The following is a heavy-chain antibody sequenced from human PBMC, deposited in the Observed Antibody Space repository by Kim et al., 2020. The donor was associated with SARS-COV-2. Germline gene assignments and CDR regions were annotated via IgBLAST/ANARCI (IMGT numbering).Heavy chain of an antibody. Sequence: SVKVSCKASGGTFSSYAISWVRQAPGQGLEWMGRIIPILGIANYAQKFQGRVTITADKSTSTAYMELSSLRSEDTAVYYCARGLSMVRGEVLGYWGQGTLVTVSS. CDR1: GGTFSSYA. V-gene: IGHV1-69*04. CDR3: ARGLSMVRGEVLGY. J-gene: IGHJ4*02. CDR2: IIPILGIA. D-gene: IGHD3-10*01.